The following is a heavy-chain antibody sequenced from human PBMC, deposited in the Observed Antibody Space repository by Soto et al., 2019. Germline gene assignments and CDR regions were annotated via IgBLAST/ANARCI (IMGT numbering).Heavy chain of an antibody. Sequence: QVQLVQSGAEVKKPGASVKVSCKASGYTFTGYYMHWVRQAPGQGLEWMGWINPNSGGTNYAQKVQGWVTMTRDTSISTAYMELSRLRSDDTAVYYCARAAPYYDFWTVDYWGQGTLVTVSS. CDR2: INPNSGGT. CDR3: ARAAPYYDFWTVDY. D-gene: IGHD3-3*01. CDR1: GYTFTGYY. V-gene: IGHV1-2*04. J-gene: IGHJ4*02.